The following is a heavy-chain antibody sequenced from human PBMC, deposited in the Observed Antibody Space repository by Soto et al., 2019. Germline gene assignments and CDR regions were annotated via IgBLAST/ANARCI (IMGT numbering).Heavy chain of an antibody. CDR2: IIPILGIA. D-gene: IGHD3-10*01. V-gene: IGHV1-69*10. Sequence: SVKVSCKASGGTFSSYAISWVRQAPGQGLEWMGGIIPILGIANYAQKFQGRVTITADKSTSTAYMELSSLRSEDTAVYYCARDPGPAVPGRRLDYWGQGTLVTVSS. CDR3: ARDPGPAVPGRRLDY. J-gene: IGHJ4*02. CDR1: GGTFSSYA.